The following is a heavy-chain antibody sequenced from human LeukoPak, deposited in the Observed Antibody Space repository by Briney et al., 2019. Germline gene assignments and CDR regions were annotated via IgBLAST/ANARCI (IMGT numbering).Heavy chain of an antibody. CDR2: IYYSGST. J-gene: IGHJ4*02. D-gene: IGHD3-10*01. CDR3: ARLGGLVGGNYYFDY. Sequence: RASQTLSLTCTVSGGSISSSSYYWGWIRQPPGKGLEWIGSIYYSGSTYYNPSLKSRVTISVDTSKNQFSLKLSSVTAADTAVYYCARLGGLVGGNYYFDYWGQGTLVTVSS. V-gene: IGHV4-39*01. CDR1: GGSISSSSYY.